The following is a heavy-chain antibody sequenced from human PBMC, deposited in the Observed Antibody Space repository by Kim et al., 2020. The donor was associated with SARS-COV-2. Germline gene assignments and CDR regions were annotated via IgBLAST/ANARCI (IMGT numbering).Heavy chain of an antibody. J-gene: IGHJ4*02. CDR3: ARVINRVGYGSGRYYDY. CDR2: IKRGNGNT. CDR1: GYTFTSYT. Sequence: ASVKVSCKASGYTFTSYTMHWVRQAPGQRLEWMGWIKRGNGNTKYSQKFQGRITITSDTSASTVYMELSSLRSEDTAVYYCARVINRVGYGSGRYYDYWGQGTLVTASS. D-gene: IGHD3-10*01. V-gene: IGHV1-3*01.